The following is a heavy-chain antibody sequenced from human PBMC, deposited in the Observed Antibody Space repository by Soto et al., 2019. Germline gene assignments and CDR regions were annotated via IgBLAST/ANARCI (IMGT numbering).Heavy chain of an antibody. Sequence: QSQTLSLTCAISGDSVSSNSAAWNWIRQSPSRGLEWLGRTYYRSKWYNDYAVSVKSRITINPDTSKNQFSLQLNSVTPEDTAVYYCARGTRVVVVAAANYYYYYGMDVWGQGTTVTVSS. J-gene: IGHJ6*02. CDR1: GDSVSSNSAA. V-gene: IGHV6-1*01. D-gene: IGHD2-15*01. CDR3: ARGTRVVVVAAANYYYYYGMDV. CDR2: TYYRSKWYN.